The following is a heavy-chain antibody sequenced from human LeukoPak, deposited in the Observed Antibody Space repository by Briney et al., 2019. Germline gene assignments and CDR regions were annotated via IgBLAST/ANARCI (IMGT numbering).Heavy chain of an antibody. J-gene: IGHJ3*02. V-gene: IGHV4-59*08. CDR2: IYYSGST. D-gene: IGHD2-2*03. CDR1: DDSITGYY. CDR3: ARGAGFCSGTSCSDAFDI. Sequence: SETLSLTCTVSDDSITGYYWAWIRQPPGKGLEWIGYIYYSGSTYYNPSLKSRVTISVDTSKNQFSLKLSSVTAADTAVYYCARGAGFCSGTSCSDAFDIWGPGTMVTVSS.